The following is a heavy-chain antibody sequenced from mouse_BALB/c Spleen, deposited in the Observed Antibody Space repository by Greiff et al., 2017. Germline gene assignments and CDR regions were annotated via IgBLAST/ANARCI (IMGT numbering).Heavy chain of an antibody. Sequence: EVKLVESGPELVKPGASVKMSCKASGYTFTSYVMHWVKQKPGQGLEWIGYINPYNDGTKYNEKFKGKATLTSDKSSSTAYMELSSLTSEDSAVYYCARKLLLRSYAMDYWGQGTSVTVSS. V-gene: IGHV1-14*01. CDR1: GYTFTSYV. D-gene: IGHD1-1*01. CDR2: INPYNDGT. J-gene: IGHJ4*01. CDR3: ARKLLLRSYAMDY.